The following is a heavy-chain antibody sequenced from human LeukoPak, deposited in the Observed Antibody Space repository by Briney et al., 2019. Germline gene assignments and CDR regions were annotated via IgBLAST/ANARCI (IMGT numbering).Heavy chain of an antibody. V-gene: IGHV1-69*01. CDR3: ASASRAEDYGDYSYYYYMDV. CDR2: IIPIFGTA. Sequence: SVKASCKASGGTFSSYAISWVRQAPGQGLEWMGGIIPIFGTANYAQKFQGRVTITADESTSTAYMELSSLRSEDTAVYYCASASRAEDYGDYSYYYYMDVWGKGTTVTISS. J-gene: IGHJ6*03. CDR1: GGTFSSYA. D-gene: IGHD4-17*01.